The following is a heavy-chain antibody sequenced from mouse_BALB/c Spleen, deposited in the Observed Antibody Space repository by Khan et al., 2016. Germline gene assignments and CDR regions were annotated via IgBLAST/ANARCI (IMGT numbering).Heavy chain of an antibody. CDR3: ARDALWGSMDF. CDR1: GISITTGNYR. Sequence: EVQLQESGPGLVKPSQTVSLTCTVTGISITTGNYRWSWNRQFPGHKLEWIGYIYNSGTITYNPSLTSRTTITRDSSNTPFILEINSLTTEETATDDWARDALWGSMDFWGQGTSVTVSS. V-gene: IGHV3-5*02. J-gene: IGHJ4*01. CDR2: IYNSGTI. D-gene: IGHD1-1*02.